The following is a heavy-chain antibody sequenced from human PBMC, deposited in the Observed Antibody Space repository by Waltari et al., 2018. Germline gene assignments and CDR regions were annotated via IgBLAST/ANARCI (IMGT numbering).Heavy chain of an antibody. CDR1: GYTLTELS. CDR2: FDPEDGET. V-gene: IGHV1-24*01. CDR3: ARAQADDYVWGSYRYGYFQH. J-gene: IGHJ1*01. D-gene: IGHD3-16*02. Sequence: QVQLVQSGAEVKKPGASVKVSCKVSGYTLTELSMHWVRQAPGKGLEWMGGFDPEDGETNYAQKFQGRVTMTRNTSISTAYMELSSLRSEDTAVYYCARAQADDYVWGSYRYGYFQHWGQGTLVTVSS.